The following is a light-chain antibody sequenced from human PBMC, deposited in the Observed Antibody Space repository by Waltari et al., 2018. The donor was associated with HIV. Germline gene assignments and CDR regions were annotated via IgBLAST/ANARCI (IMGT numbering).Light chain of an antibody. J-gene: IGKJ2*01. Sequence: EIVLTQSPGTLSLSQGERATLSCRASQSVYSRYLAWYQQKPGQAPRLLIYAASNRATGIPDRFSGSGSGTDFTLTISRLEPEDFAVYYCQQYTTSPYTFGQGTNLEIK. CDR1: QSVYSRY. V-gene: IGKV3-20*01. CDR2: AAS. CDR3: QQYTTSPYT.